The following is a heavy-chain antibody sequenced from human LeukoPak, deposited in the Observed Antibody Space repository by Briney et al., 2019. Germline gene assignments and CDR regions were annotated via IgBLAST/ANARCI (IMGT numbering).Heavy chain of an antibody. Sequence: GASVKVSCKASGGTFSSYAISWVRQAPGQGLEWMGGIIPIFGTANYAQKFQGRVTITADESTSTAYMELSSLRSEDTAVYYCARSGSSIAAAQGAYYYYYMDVWGKGTTVTVSS. CDR3: ARSGSSIAAAQGAYYYYYMDV. J-gene: IGHJ6*03. CDR2: IIPIFGTA. V-gene: IGHV1-69*13. CDR1: GGTFSSYA. D-gene: IGHD6-13*01.